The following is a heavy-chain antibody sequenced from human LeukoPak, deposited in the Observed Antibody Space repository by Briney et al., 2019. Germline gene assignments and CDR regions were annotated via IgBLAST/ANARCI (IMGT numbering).Heavy chain of an antibody. V-gene: IGHV4-34*01. Sequence: SETLSLTCAVYGGSFSGYYWSWIRQPPGKGLEWIGEINHSGSTNYNPSLKSRVTISVDTSKNQFSLKLSSVTAADTAVYYCARERYYDSSGLDYWGQGTPVTVSS. D-gene: IGHD3-22*01. J-gene: IGHJ4*02. CDR1: GGSFSGYY. CDR3: ARERYYDSSGLDY. CDR2: INHSGST.